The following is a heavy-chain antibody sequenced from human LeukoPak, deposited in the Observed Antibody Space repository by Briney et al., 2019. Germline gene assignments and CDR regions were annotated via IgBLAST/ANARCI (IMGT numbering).Heavy chain of an antibody. CDR2: ISGSGGST. CDR3: AKFRTALWFGELSHGMDV. CDR1: GFTFSSYA. J-gene: IGHJ6*02. D-gene: IGHD3-10*01. Sequence: PAGSLRLSCAASGFTFSSYAMSWVRQAPGNGLEWVSAISGSGGSTYHAESVKGRFTIARDNSKNTLYLHMNSLRDEDTAVYYCAKFRTALWFGELSHGMDVWGQGTTVTVSS. V-gene: IGHV3-23*01.